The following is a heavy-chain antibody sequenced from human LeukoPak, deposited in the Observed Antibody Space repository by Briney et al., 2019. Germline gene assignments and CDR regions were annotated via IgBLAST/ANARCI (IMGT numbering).Heavy chain of an antibody. J-gene: IGHJ4*02. CDR2: ISGSGGST. CDR3: ARDFGRWFIDY. Sequence: GGSLRLSCAASGFTFSSYAMSWVRQAPGKGLEWVSAISGSGGSTYYADSVKGRFTISRDNAKNSLYLQMNSLRAEDTAVYYCARDFGRWFIDYWGQGTLVTVSS. CDR1: GFTFSSYA. D-gene: IGHD4-23*01. V-gene: IGHV3-23*01.